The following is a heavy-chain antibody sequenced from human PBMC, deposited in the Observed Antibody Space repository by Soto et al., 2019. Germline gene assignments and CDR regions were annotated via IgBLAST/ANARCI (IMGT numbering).Heavy chain of an antibody. V-gene: IGHV3-53*01. CDR2: IYSGGYT. Sequence: EVQLVESGGGLIQPGGSLRLSCAVSGFTVSNNYMSWVRQAPGKGLEGVSVIYSGGYTAYGDSVKGRFTISRDNSKNTIFLKMKRLGADDTAVFYGAAARGGGGYWGQGTLVTVSS. CDR1: GFTVSNNY. CDR3: AAARGGGGY. J-gene: IGHJ4*02. D-gene: IGHD2-15*01.